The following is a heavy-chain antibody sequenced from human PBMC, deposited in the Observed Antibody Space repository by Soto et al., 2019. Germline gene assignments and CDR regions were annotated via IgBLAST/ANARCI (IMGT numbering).Heavy chain of an antibody. CDR1: GFSRSTSGVG. D-gene: IGHD2-15*01. J-gene: IGHJ4*02. Sequence: QITLKESGPTRVKPTQTLALTCNFSGFSRSTSGVGVGWIRQPPGKALECLGIIYWDDDRRYSPSLKNRLTITKDTSKNEVVLIMTNMDPDDTGTYYCARRRVVDCSGWDVGVFDYWGQGFLVTVSS. CDR3: ARRRVVDCSGWDVGVFDY. V-gene: IGHV2-5*02. CDR2: IYWDDDR.